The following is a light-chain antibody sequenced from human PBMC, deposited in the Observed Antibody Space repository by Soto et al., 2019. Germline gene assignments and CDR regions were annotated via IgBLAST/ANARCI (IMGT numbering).Light chain of an antibody. Sequence: EIVMTQSPATLSVSAGQRVTLSCRASQSVNTNLAWYQHRPGQAPRLLIYGASTGATGIPARFSGTGSGTELTLTISSLQSEDFAVYYCQQYNSWTWTFGQGTKVDIK. V-gene: IGKV3D-15*01. CDR3: QQYNSWTWT. CDR1: QSVNTN. J-gene: IGKJ1*01. CDR2: GAS.